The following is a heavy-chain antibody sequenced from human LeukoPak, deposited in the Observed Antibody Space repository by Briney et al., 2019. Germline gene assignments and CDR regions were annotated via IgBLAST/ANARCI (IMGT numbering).Heavy chain of an antibody. D-gene: IGHD2/OR15-2a*01. CDR3: ARANMGDAFDI. CDR1: GFTFSSYA. J-gene: IGHJ3*02. Sequence: GGSLRLSCAASGFTFSSYAMSWVRQAPGKGLEWVSSISGSGGSTYYAASVKGRFTISRDNSKNTLYLQMNSLRAEDTAVYYCARANMGDAFDIWGQGTMVTVSS. V-gene: IGHV3-23*01. CDR2: ISGSGGST.